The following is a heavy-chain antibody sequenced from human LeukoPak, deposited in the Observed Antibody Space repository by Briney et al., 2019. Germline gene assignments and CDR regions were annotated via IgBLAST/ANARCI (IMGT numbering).Heavy chain of an antibody. CDR1: GFIFSGST. Sequence: GGSLKLSCAASGFIFSGSTIHWVRQASGKGLEWVGRIRTKGNNYATAYAASVRGRFTISRDDSKNTAFLQMNSLKIEDTAMYYCTRHADDTSNWGQGTLVTVSS. CDR3: TRHADDTSN. CDR2: IRTKGNNYAT. J-gene: IGHJ4*02. D-gene: IGHD3-22*01. V-gene: IGHV3-73*01.